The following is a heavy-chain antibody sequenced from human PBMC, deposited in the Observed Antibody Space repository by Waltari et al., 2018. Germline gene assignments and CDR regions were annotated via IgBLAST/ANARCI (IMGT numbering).Heavy chain of an antibody. D-gene: IGHD6-19*01. CDR3: ARRGGGAVAGTSYFQH. J-gene: IGHJ1*01. Sequence: QLQLQESGPGLVKPSETLSLTCTVSGGSISSSSYYWGWIRQPPGKGLEWIGSISYSGSTYYNPSLKSRVTISVDTSKNQFSLKLSSVTAADTAVYYCARRGGGAVAGTSYFQHWGQGTLVTVSS. V-gene: IGHV4-39*01. CDR1: GGSISSSSYY. CDR2: ISYSGST.